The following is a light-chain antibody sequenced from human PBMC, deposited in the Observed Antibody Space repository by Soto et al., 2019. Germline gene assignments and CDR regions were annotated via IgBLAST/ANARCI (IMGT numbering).Light chain of an antibody. CDR3: QQYSYFAT. Sequence: DIQMTQSPSTLSASVGDRVTITCRASQSISSWLTWYQQKAGQAPKLLIYKASIVESGVPSRFSGSGSGTEFTLTISSLQPADSATYYCQQYSYFATFGQGTRVDVK. V-gene: IGKV1-5*03. CDR2: KAS. J-gene: IGKJ1*01. CDR1: QSISSW.